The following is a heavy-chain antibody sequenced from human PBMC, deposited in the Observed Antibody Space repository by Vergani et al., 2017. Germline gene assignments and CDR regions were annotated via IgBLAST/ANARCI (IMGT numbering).Heavy chain of an antibody. CDR2: IYYSGST. V-gene: IGHV4-30-4*08. CDR1: GGSISSGDYY. D-gene: IGHD3-10*01. Sequence: QVQLQESGPGLVKPSQTLSLTCTVSGGSISSGDYYWSWIRQPPGKGLDWIGYIYYSGSTYYNPSLKRRVTISVDTSKNQFSLKLSSVTAADTAVYYCARDTNMDYGPGGYFDYWGQGTLVTVSS. J-gene: IGHJ4*02. CDR3: ARDTNMDYGPGGYFDY.